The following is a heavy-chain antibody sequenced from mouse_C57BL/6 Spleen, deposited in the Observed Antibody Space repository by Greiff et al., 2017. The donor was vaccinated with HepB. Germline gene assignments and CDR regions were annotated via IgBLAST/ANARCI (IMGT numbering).Heavy chain of an antibody. CDR1: GYSITSGYY. CDR3: ARDGGYDDAMDY. D-gene: IGHD2-2*01. CDR2: ISYDGSN. J-gene: IGHJ4*01. Sequence: EVQRVESGPGLVKPSQSLPLTCSVTGYSITSGYYWNWIRQFPGNKLEWMGYISYDGSNNYNPSLKNRISITRDTSKNQFFLKLNSVTTEDTATYYCARDGGYDDAMDYWGQGTSVTVSS. V-gene: IGHV3-6*01.